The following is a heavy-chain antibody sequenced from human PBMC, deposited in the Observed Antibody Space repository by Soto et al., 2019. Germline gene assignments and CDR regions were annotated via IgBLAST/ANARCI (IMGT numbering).Heavy chain of an antibody. D-gene: IGHD3-22*01. V-gene: IGHV3-30*18. J-gene: IGHJ4*02. Sequence: GGSLRLSCAASGFTFSSYGMHWVRQAPGKGLEWVAAISYDGSNKYYADSVEGRFTISRDNSKSTVYLQMNSLRAEDTAIYYCAKDTYYYDSSGYYVFDYWGQGALVTVSS. CDR3: AKDTYYYDSSGYYVFDY. CDR1: GFTFSSYG. CDR2: ISYDGSNK.